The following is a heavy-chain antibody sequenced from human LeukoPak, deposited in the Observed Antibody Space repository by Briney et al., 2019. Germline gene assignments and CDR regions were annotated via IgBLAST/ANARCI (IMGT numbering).Heavy chain of an antibody. J-gene: IGHJ3*02. V-gene: IGHV3-23*01. CDR1: DFTFATYA. CDR3: AKDYGSPLPAPYSSSLDAFDI. Sequence: PGGSLRLSCVGSDFTFATYAMSWVRQAPGKGLEWVSAISGSGGSTYYADSVKGRFTISRDNSKNTLYLQMNSLRAEDTAVYYCAKDYGSPLPAPYSSSLDAFDIWGQGTMVTVSS. CDR2: ISGSGGST. D-gene: IGHD6-13*01.